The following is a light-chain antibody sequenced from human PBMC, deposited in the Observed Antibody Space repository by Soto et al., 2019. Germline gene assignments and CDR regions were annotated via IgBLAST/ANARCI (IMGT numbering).Light chain of an antibody. CDR2: RND. Sequence: QSVLTQPPSASGAPGQRVTISCSGSSSNIGSNFAYWYQQLPGMAPKLLISRNDQRPSGVPDRFSGSKSGTSASLAISGLRSADDAAYYCAAWDDSLGGSVVFGGGTKLTVL. J-gene: IGLJ2*01. V-gene: IGLV1-47*01. CDR3: AAWDDSLGGSVV. CDR1: SSNIGSNF.